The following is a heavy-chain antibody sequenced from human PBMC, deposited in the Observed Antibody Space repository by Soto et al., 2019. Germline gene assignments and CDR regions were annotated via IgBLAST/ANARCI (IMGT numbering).Heavy chain of an antibody. Sequence: SETLSLTCTVSGGSLSSYYWSWIRQPPGKGLEWIGYIYYSGSTNYNPSLKSRVTISVDTSKNQFSLKLSSVTAADTAVYYCARVYGDYEDYWGQGTLVTVSS. D-gene: IGHD4-17*01. V-gene: IGHV4-59*01. J-gene: IGHJ4*02. CDR1: GGSLSSYY. CDR2: IYYSGST. CDR3: ARVYGDYEDY.